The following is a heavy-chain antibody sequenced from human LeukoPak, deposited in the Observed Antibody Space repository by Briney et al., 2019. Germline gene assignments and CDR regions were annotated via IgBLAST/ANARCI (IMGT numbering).Heavy chain of an antibody. CDR3: ARSVHCTGGSCYSDY. CDR2: VYYSGSA. V-gene: IGHV4-59*08. J-gene: IGHJ4*02. Sequence: SETLSLTCTVSGGFITAYSWSWIRQPPGKGLEWIGYVYYSGSANYNPSLKSRVTMSVDTSKNQFSLRLSSVTAADTAVYYCARSVHCTGGSCYSDYWGQGSLVTVSS. D-gene: IGHD2-15*01. CDR1: GGFITAYS.